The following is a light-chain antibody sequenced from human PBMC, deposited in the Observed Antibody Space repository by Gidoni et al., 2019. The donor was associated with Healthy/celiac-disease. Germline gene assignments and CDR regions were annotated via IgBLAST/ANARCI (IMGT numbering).Light chain of an antibody. CDR2: AAS. V-gene: IGKV1-39*01. Sequence: DIQMIQSPSSLSASVGDRVTITCRASQSISSYLNWYQQKPGKAPKLLIYAASSLQSGVPSRFSGSGSGTDFTLTIRSLQPEDFATYYCQPSYSTPTFGGGTKVEFK. CDR3: QPSYSTPT. J-gene: IGKJ4*01. CDR1: QSISSY.